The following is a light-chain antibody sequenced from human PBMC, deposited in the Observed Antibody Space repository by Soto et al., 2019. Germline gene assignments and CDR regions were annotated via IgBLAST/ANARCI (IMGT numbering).Light chain of an antibody. CDR3: SSYTSSSTLAV. Sequence: QSVLTQPASVSGSPGQSITISCTGTSSDVGGYNYVSWYQQHPGKAPKLMIYDVSNRPSGVSNRFSGSKSGNTASLTISGLQAEDEADYYCSSYTSSSTLAVFGTGTKVHRP. J-gene: IGLJ1*01. V-gene: IGLV2-14*01. CDR2: DVS. CDR1: SSDVGGYNY.